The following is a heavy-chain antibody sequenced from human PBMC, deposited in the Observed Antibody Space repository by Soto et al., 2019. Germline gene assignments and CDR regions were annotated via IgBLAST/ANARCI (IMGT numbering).Heavy chain of an antibody. CDR2: VDNSGRT. CDR1: GYSINSDYY. D-gene: IGHD3-10*01. J-gene: IGHJ4*02. Sequence: SETLSLTCAVSGYSINSDYYWGWIRQPPGKGLEWIGSVDNSGRTYYSPSLRSRLTIFIDTSKNRYSVRLTSVTAADTAMYFCAKKGYYPSGKINLFDSWGPGTLVTVSS. CDR3: AKKGYYPSGKINLFDS. V-gene: IGHV4-38-2*01.